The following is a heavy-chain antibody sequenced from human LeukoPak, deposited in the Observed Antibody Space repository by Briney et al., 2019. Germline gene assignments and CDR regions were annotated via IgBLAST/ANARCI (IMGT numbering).Heavy chain of an antibody. CDR2: IYYSGST. CDR1: GGSISSSSYY. J-gene: IGHJ4*02. V-gene: IGHV4-39*07. Sequence: SETLSLTCTVSGGSISSSSYYWGWIRQPPGKGLEWIGTIYYSGSTYYNPSLKSRVTISVDTSKNQFSLKLISVTAADTAVYFCARDGFTGYHRYWGQGTLVTVSS. CDR3: ARDGFTGYHRY. D-gene: IGHD2-2*03.